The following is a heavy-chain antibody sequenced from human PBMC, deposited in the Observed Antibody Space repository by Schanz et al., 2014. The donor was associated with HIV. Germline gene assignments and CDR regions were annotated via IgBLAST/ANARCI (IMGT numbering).Heavy chain of an antibody. CDR3: YGDESGY. CDR1: GFTFSSYG. J-gene: IGHJ4*02. CDR2: ISYDGSTK. Sequence: QVQLVESGGGVVQPGRSLRLSCAASGFTFSSYGIHWVRQAPGKGLEWVAVISYDGSTKYYADSVKGRFTISRDNSKNTLYLQMNSLRAEDTAVYYCYGDESGYWGQGTLVTVSS. D-gene: IGHD4-17*01. V-gene: IGHV3-30*03.